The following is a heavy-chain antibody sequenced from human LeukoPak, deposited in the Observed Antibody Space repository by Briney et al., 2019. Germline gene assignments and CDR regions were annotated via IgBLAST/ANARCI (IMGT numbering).Heavy chain of an antibody. J-gene: IGHJ6*03. V-gene: IGHV3-23*01. CDR1: GFTFSSYA. D-gene: IGHD2-2*01. Sequence: GGSLRLSCAASGFTFSSYAMSWVRQAPGKGLEWVSAISGSGGSTYYADSVKGRFTISRDNSKNTLYLQMNSLRAEDTAVYYCAKGYCSSTSCSLMGYYYYYMDVWGKGTTVTVSS. CDR2: ISGSGGST. CDR3: AKGYCSSTSCSLMGYYYYYMDV.